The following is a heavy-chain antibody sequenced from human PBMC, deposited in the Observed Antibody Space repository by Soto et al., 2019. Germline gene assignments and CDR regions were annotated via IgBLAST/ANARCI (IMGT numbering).Heavy chain of an antibody. CDR3: ARQRNAYYGMAV. J-gene: IGHJ6*02. CDR2: IFPGDSDT. Sequence: GESLKIACKASGYNFKNHWIVWVRQMPGKGLEWMGVIFPGDSDTRYSPSFQGQVTISADKSSSTAFLQWGSLEASDSAMYYCARQRNAYYGMAVWGQGTTVTVSS. V-gene: IGHV5-51*01. CDR1: GYNFKNHW.